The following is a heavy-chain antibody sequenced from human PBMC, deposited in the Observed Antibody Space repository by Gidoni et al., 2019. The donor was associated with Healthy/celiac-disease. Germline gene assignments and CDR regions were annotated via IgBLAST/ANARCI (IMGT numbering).Heavy chain of an antibody. CDR2: ISGSGGST. CDR3: AKLFPPLIAAPDLGYYYGMDV. Sequence: EVQLLESGGGLVQPGGSLRLSCAASGSTFSSYAMSWVRQAPGKGLEWVSAISGSGGSTYYADSVKGRFTISRDNSKNTLYLQMNSLRAEDTAVYYCAKLFPPLIAAPDLGYYYGMDVWGQGTTVTVSS. V-gene: IGHV3-23*01. D-gene: IGHD6-13*01. J-gene: IGHJ6*02. CDR1: GSTFSSYA.